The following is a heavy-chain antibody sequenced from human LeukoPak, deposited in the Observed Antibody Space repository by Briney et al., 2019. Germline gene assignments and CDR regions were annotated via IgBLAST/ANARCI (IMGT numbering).Heavy chain of an antibody. V-gene: IGHV3-30-3*01. J-gene: IGHJ6*02. CDR2: ISYDGSNK. Sequence: GGSLRLSCAASGFTFSSYAMHWVRQAPGKGLEWVAVISYDGSNKYYADSVKGRFTISRDNSKNTLYLQTNSLRAEDTAVYYCARDLISSSWYDYYYYYGMDVWGQGTTVTVSS. D-gene: IGHD6-13*01. CDR3: ARDLISSSWYDYYYYYGMDV. CDR1: GFTFSSYA.